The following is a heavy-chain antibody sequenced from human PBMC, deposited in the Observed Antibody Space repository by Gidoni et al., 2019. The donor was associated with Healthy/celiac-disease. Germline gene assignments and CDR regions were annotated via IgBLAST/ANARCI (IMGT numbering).Heavy chain of an antibody. CDR2: ISGSGCST. Sequence: EVHLVESGGGLVQPGGSLRLSCAASGFTFSSYAMRWVRQVPGKGLEWVSAISGSGCSTYYADSVKGRFTISRDNSKNTLYLQMNSLRAEDTAVYYCAKGPYYYDSSGYYCDYWGQGTLVTVSS. J-gene: IGHJ4*02. CDR1: GFTFSSYA. V-gene: IGHV3-23*04. D-gene: IGHD3-22*01. CDR3: AKGPYYYDSSGYYCDY.